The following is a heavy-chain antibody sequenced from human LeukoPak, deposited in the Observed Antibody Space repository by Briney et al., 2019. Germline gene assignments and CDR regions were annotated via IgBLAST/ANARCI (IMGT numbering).Heavy chain of an antibody. D-gene: IGHD3-9*01. J-gene: IGHJ4*02. CDR1: GGSFSGYY. CDR3: ARGAPLYDILTGYPYYFDY. Sequence: SETLSLTCAVYGGSFSGYYWSWIRQPPGKGLEWIGEINHSGSTSYNPSLKSRVTISVDTSKNQFSLKLSSVTAADTAVYYCARGAPLYDILTGYPYYFDYWGQGTLVTVSS. CDR2: INHSGST. V-gene: IGHV4-34*01.